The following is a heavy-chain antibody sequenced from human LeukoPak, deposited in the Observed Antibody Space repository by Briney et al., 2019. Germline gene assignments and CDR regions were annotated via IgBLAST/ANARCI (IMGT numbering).Heavy chain of an antibody. CDR1: GGSISGGSISGYH. CDR2: THYSGTT. CDR3: AREYTLYISGWFIDY. J-gene: IGHJ4*02. V-gene: IGHV4-61*08. D-gene: IGHD6-19*01. Sequence: SETLSLTCSVSGGSISGGSISGYHWSWIRQPPGKGLELIAYTHYSGTTHYNPSLKSRVSISVDTSRKQISLELTSVTAADTAVYYCAREYTLYISGWFIDYWGQGTVVTVSS.